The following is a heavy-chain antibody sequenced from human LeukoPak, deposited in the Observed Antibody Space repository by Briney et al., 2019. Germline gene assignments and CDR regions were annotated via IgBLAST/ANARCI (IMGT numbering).Heavy chain of an antibody. J-gene: IGHJ5*02. CDR3: ATLRQSEWELPEWFDP. D-gene: IGHD1-26*01. CDR2: IFYRGST. CDR1: GGSISSTNNY. Sequence: SETLSLTGTVSGGSISSTNNYWGWIRQPPGKGLEWVASIFYRGSTYYNPSLKSRVTISVDTSKNQFSLKLSSVTAADTAVYYCATLRQSEWELPEWFDPWGQGTLVTVSS. V-gene: IGHV4-39*01.